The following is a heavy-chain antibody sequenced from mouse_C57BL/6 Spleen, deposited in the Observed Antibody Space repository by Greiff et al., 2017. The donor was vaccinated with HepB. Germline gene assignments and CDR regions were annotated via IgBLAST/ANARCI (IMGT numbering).Heavy chain of an antibody. CDR1: GFTFSDYY. Sequence: EVKLVESEGGLVQPGSSMKLSCTASGFTFSDYYMAWVRQVPEKGLEWVANINYDGSSTYYLDSLKSRFIISRDNAKNILYLQMSSLKSEDTATYYCAREGDGNYFSYAMDYWGQGTSVTVSS. V-gene: IGHV5-16*01. CDR3: AREGDGNYFSYAMDY. CDR2: INYDGSST. D-gene: IGHD2-1*01. J-gene: IGHJ4*01.